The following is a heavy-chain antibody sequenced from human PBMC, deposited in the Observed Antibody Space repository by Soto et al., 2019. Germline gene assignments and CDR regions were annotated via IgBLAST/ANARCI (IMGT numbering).Heavy chain of an antibody. CDR2: ISSSGSTI. Sequence: GGSLRLSCAASGFTFSDYYMSWIRQAPGKGLEWVSYISSSGSTIYYADSVKGRFTISRDNAKNSLYLQMNSLRAEDTAVYYCARVVVVTAIYWFDPWGQGTLVTVSS. CDR1: GFTFSDYY. CDR3: ARVVVVTAIYWFDP. D-gene: IGHD2-21*02. V-gene: IGHV3-11*01. J-gene: IGHJ5*02.